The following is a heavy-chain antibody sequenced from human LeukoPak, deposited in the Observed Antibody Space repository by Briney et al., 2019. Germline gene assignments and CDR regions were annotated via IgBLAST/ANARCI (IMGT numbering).Heavy chain of an antibody. Sequence: PSEPLSLTCAVYGGSFSGYYWSWLRQPPGKELEWIGEINHSGSTNYNPSLKSRVTISVDTSKNQFSLKLSSVTAADTAVYYCARGGVATIRGYWFDPWGQGTLVTVSS. CDR1: GGSFSGYY. CDR3: ARGGVATIRGYWFDP. D-gene: IGHD5-12*01. CDR2: INHSGST. J-gene: IGHJ5*02. V-gene: IGHV4-34*01.